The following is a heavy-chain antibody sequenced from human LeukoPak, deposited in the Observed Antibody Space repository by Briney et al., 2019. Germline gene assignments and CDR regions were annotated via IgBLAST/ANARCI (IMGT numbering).Heavy chain of an antibody. J-gene: IGHJ4*02. CDR2: FAISGTYI. Sequence: GGSLRLSCAASGFILSDYNVNWVREAPGKGLECVSFFAISGTYITYADSMKGRFTISRDNAKNSLYLQMNSLRAEDTAVYYCARDLSATARAYDYWGQGALVTVSS. D-gene: IGHD1-26*01. CDR1: GFILSDYN. V-gene: IGHV3-21*01. CDR3: ARDLSATARAYDY.